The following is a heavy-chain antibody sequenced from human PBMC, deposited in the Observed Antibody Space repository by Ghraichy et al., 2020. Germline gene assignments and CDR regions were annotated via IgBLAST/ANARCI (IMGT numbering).Heavy chain of an antibody. CDR3: ARGSGYCSGGSCYILAFDI. J-gene: IGHJ3*02. CDR2: IYYSGST. D-gene: IGHD2-15*01. V-gene: IGHV4-39*01. CDR1: GGSISSSSYY. Sequence: SETLSLTCTVSGGSISSSSYYWGWIRQPPGKGLEWIGSIYYSGSTYYNPSLKSRVTISVDTSKNQFSLKLSSATAADTAVYYCARGSGYCSGGSCYILAFDIWGQGTMVTVSS.